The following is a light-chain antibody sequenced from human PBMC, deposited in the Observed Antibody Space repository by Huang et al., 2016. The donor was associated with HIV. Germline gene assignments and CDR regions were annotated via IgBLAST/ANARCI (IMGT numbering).Light chain of an antibody. CDR3: QHRSNWPLT. Sequence: EIVLTQSPATLSLSPGERATLSCRASQSVSSYLAWYQHKPGQAPRRLIYDASNRATGIPARFSGSGSGTDFTLTISSLEPEDCAVYYCQHRSNWPLTFGGGTKVEIK. CDR2: DAS. V-gene: IGKV3-11*01. CDR1: QSVSSY. J-gene: IGKJ4*01.